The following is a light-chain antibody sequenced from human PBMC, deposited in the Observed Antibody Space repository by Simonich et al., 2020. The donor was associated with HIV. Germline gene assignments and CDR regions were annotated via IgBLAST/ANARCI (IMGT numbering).Light chain of an antibody. V-gene: IGKV4-1*01. CDR2: WAA. CDR1: QSVLDNSNRKNY. Sequence: DIVMTQSSDSLAVSLGERATINCKTSQSVLDNSNRKNYLDWYQQKPGTPTKILIYWAANREFGVPDRFSGSGSGTDFTLTISSLLAEDVAVYYWQQYYSTPPITFGGGTKVEIK. J-gene: IGKJ4*01. CDR3: QQYYSTPPIT.